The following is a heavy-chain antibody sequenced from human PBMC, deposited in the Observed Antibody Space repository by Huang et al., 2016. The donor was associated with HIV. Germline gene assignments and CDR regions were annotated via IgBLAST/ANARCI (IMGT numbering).Heavy chain of an antibody. CDR3: AKEGDTGAALGY. Sequence: EVQLVESGGGLIQPGGSLRLSCAASGFTVSTTYMTWVRQAPGKGREGVSLVYSGGTTYYADSVKGRFTISRDDSENTLYLHITSLRAGDTAVYYCAKEGDTGAALGYWGQGTLVTVS. V-gene: IGHV3-53*01. D-gene: IGHD2-8*02. CDR2: VYSGGTT. J-gene: IGHJ4*02. CDR1: GFTVSTTY.